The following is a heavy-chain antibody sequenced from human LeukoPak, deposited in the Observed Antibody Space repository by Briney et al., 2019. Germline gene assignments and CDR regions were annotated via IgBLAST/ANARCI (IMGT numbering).Heavy chain of an antibody. Sequence: GGSLRLSCAASGFTFGTDWMNWARQAPGKGLVWVSRINTDGSSTAYADSVKGRFTISRDNAKNTLYLQMNSLRAEDTAVYYCGGGGYLLDYWGQGTLVTVSS. CDR3: GGGGYLLDY. D-gene: IGHD1-26*01. CDR2: INTDGSST. J-gene: IGHJ4*02. CDR1: GFTFGTDW. V-gene: IGHV3-74*01.